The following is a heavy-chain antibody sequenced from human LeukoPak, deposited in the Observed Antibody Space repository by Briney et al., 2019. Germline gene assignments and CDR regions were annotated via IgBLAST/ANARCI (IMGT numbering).Heavy chain of an antibody. J-gene: IGHJ5*02. CDR1: GFTFSSYS. V-gene: IGHV3-48*04. Sequence: PGGCLRLSCAASGFTFSSYSMNWVRQAPGKGLEWVSYISSSSSTIYYADSVKGRFTISRDNAKSSLYLQMNSLRAEDTAVYYCARDRIVVVPAAILGWFDPWGQGTLVTVSS. CDR2: ISSSSSTI. CDR3: ARDRIVVVPAAILGWFDP. D-gene: IGHD2-2*01.